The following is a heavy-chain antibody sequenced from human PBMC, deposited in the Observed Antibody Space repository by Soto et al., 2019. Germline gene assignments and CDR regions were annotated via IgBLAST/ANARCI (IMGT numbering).Heavy chain of an antibody. V-gene: IGHV4-39*01. CDR2: VYYSGSA. Sequence: QLQLQESGPGLVKPSETLSLTCTVSSGSISSDSWWGWIRQPPGKGLEWIGSVYYSGSAYYNPSLKSRVTMPVDTSKKQFFLRLTSVTAADTAVYFCARHPSAVAVLVPPDHWGQGTLVTVSS. J-gene: IGHJ4*02. CDR1: SGSISSDSW. D-gene: IGHD6-19*01. CDR3: ARHPSAVAVLVPPDH.